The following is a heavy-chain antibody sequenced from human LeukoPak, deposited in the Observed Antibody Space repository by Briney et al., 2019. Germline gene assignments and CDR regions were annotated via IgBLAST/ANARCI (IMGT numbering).Heavy chain of an antibody. CDR3: ARVRKYSGYYSWYFDL. V-gene: IGHV3-13*01. Sequence: GGSLRLSCAAPGFTFSSYDMHWVRQATGKGLEWVSAIGTAGDTYYPGSVKGRFTISRENAKNSLYLRMNSLRAGDTAVYYCARVRKYSGYYSWYFDLWGRGTLVTVSS. D-gene: IGHD5-12*01. CDR2: IGTAGDT. CDR1: GFTFSSYD. J-gene: IGHJ2*01.